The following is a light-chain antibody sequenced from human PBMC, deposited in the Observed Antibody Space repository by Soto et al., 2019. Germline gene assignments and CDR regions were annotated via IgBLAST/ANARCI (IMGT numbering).Light chain of an antibody. J-gene: IGKJ1*01. V-gene: IGKV1-5*03. Sequence: DIQMTQSPSTLSASIGDRVTITCRASQNINVWLARYQQKPGKAPKFLIYQASTLQSGVPSRFSGSGSGTEFTLTISSLQPDDFATYYCQQHEAYPRTFGQGTKVEIK. CDR2: QAS. CDR1: QNINVW. CDR3: QQHEAYPRT.